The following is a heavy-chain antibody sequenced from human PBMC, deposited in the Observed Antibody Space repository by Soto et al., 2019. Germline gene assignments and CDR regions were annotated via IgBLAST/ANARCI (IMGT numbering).Heavy chain of an antibody. J-gene: IGHJ1*01. CDR1: GDSIRGSTSY. CDR3: VKPYTSGWHYVQH. CDR2: TYHSVST. Sequence: QLQLQESGPRLVKPSETLSLTCGVSGDSIRGSTSYWGWIRQPPGQGLQWIGSTYHSVSTYYNSSLKRRVTISVDTSKNQFSLKLRSVTAADTAVYYCVKPYTSGWHYVQHWGRGTLVTVSS. V-gene: IGHV4-39*01. D-gene: IGHD6-19*01.